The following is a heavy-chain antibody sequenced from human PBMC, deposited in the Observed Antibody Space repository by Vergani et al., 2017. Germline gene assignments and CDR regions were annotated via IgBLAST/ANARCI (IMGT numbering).Heavy chain of an antibody. Sequence: EVQLVESGGGLVQPGGSLRLSCAASGFTVSSNYMSWVRQAPGRGREWVSVIYSRGSTYYADSVKGRFTISRENYKNTQYLQMNSLRAEDTAVYYCAKGSTDTPMGPEDSWGQGTLVTVSS. CDR2: IYSRGST. CDR1: GFTVSSNY. V-gene: IGHV3-66*01. D-gene: IGHD5-18*01. CDR3: AKGSTDTPMGPEDS. J-gene: IGHJ4*02.